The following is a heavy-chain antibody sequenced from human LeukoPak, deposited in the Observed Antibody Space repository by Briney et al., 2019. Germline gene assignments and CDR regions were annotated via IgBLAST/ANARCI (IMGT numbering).Heavy chain of an antibody. CDR1: GGSISSYY. CDR2: INHSGST. CDR3: ARGLAVAGPEYFQH. Sequence: SETLSLTCTVSGGSISSYYWSWIRQPPGKGLEWIGEINHSGSTNYNPSLKSRVTISVDTSKNQFSLKLSSVTAADTAVYYCARGLAVAGPEYFQHWGQGTLVTVSS. V-gene: IGHV4-34*01. J-gene: IGHJ1*01. D-gene: IGHD6-19*01.